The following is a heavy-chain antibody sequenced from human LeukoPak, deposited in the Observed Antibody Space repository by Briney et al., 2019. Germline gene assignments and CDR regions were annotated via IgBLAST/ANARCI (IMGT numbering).Heavy chain of an antibody. CDR2: INHSGST. CDR3: ARSGAVAYYYYYMDV. CDR1: GGSSSGYY. Sequence: SETLSLTCAVYGGSSSGYYWSWIRQPPGKGLEWIGEINHSGSTNYNPSLKSRVTISVDTSNNQFSLKLSSVTAADTAVYYCARSGAVAYYYYYMDVWGKGTTVTVSS. J-gene: IGHJ6*03. V-gene: IGHV4-34*01. D-gene: IGHD6-19*01.